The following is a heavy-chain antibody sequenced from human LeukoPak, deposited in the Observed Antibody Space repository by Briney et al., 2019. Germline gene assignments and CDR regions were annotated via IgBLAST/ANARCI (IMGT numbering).Heavy chain of an antibody. Sequence: SETLSLTCAVYGGSFSGYYWSWIRQPPGKGLEWIGEINHSGSTNYNPSLKSRVTISVDTSKNQFSLKLSSVTAADTAVYYCARASYYDFWSGYLPRPNWFDPWGQGTLVTVSS. CDR1: GGSFSGYY. CDR3: ARASYYDFWSGYLPRPNWFDP. CDR2: INHSGST. J-gene: IGHJ5*02. D-gene: IGHD3-3*01. V-gene: IGHV4-34*01.